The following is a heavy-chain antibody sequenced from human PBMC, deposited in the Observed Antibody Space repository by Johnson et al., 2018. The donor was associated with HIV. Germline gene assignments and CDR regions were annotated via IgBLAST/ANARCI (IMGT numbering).Heavy chain of an antibody. V-gene: IGHV3-23*04. Sequence: VQLVESGGGLVQPGGSLRLSCAASGFTFSSYWMHWVRQTPGKGLVWVSRISGGGSGTYYADSVKGRFTISRDNSKNTLYLQMNSLRAEDTAVYYCARDGSTSCYDCFDAFDIWGQGTMVTVSS. CDR3: ARDGSTSCYDCFDAFDI. CDR2: ISGGGSGT. J-gene: IGHJ3*02. CDR1: GFTFSSYW. D-gene: IGHD2-2*01.